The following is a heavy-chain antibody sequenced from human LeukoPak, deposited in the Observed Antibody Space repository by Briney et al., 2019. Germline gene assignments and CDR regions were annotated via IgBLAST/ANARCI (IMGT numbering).Heavy chain of an antibody. CDR1: GFTFSSYE. J-gene: IGHJ4*02. Sequence: GGSLRLSCAASGFTFSSYEMNWVRQAPGKGLEWVSYISSSGSTIYYADSVKGRFTISRDNAKNSLYLQMNSLRADDTAVYYCASRRDSYYYDSSGYLGDYWGQGTLVTVSS. D-gene: IGHD3-22*01. CDR2: ISSSGSTI. V-gene: IGHV3-48*03. CDR3: ASRRDSYYYDSSGYLGDY.